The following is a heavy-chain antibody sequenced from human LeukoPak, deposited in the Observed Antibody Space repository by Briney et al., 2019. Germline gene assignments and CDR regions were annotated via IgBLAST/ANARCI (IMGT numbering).Heavy chain of an antibody. Sequence: PSETLSLTCTVSGASISSFYWSWIRQPAGKGLEWIGHIYTSGSTSSNPSLRSRVTISIETSKNQFSLKLSSVTAADTAVYYCARARSSGWSQKWFDPWGQGTLVTVSS. CDR2: IYTSGST. J-gene: IGHJ5*02. CDR3: ARARSSGWSQKWFDP. CDR1: GASISSFY. D-gene: IGHD6-19*01. V-gene: IGHV4-4*07.